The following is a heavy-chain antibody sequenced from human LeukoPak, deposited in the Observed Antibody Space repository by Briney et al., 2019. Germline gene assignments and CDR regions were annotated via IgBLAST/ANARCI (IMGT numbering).Heavy chain of an antibody. CDR2: ISGSGGRT. Sequence: GGSLRLSCATSAFTFSSYAMSWVRQAPGKGLEWVSGISGSGGRTYYADAAKGRFTISRDNSKNTLYLQINSLRVEDTAIYYCAKDIRDGSGTYGYFDYWGQGTLVTVSS. D-gene: IGHD3-10*01. CDR3: AKDIRDGSGTYGYFDY. CDR1: AFTFSSYA. J-gene: IGHJ4*02. V-gene: IGHV3-23*01.